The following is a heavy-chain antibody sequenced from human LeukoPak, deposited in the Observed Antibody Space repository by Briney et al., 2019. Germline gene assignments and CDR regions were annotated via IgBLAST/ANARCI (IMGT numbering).Heavy chain of an antibody. CDR1: GGSISSYY. CDR2: IYTSGST. Sequence: PSETLSLTCTVSGGSISSYYWSWIRQPAGKGLEWIGRIYTSGSTNYNPSLKSRVTMSVDTSKNQFSPKLSSVTAADTAVYYCARPIQNGPGSYLAFDIWGQGTMVTVSS. CDR3: ARPIQNGPGSYLAFDI. V-gene: IGHV4-4*07. D-gene: IGHD3-10*01. J-gene: IGHJ3*02.